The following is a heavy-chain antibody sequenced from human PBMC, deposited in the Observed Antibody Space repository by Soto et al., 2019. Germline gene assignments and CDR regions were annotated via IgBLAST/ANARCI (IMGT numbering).Heavy chain of an antibody. J-gene: IGHJ4*02. CDR1: GGSISSYC. V-gene: IGHV4-59*08. D-gene: IGHD2-2*01. CDR2: IYYSGST. CDR3: ASGEDDCSSTSCLDY. Sequence: SETLSLTCTVSGGSISSYCWSWIRQPPGKGLEWIGYIYYSGSTNYNPSLKSRVTISVDTSKNQFSLKLSSVTAADTAVYYCASGEDDCSSTSCLDYWGQGTLVTVSS.